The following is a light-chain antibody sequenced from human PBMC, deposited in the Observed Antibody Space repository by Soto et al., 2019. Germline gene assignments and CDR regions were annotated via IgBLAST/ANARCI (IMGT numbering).Light chain of an antibody. V-gene: IGKV1-5*01. CDR3: QQYDSLPIT. Sequence: DIQMTQSPSTLSASVGDRVTITCRASQNINNWLAWYQQKPGKAPKLLIHDASSLETGVPSRFSGSGSGTHFSLAISSLQPEDIATYYCQQYDSLPITFGQGTRLEIK. J-gene: IGKJ5*01. CDR1: QNINNW. CDR2: DAS.